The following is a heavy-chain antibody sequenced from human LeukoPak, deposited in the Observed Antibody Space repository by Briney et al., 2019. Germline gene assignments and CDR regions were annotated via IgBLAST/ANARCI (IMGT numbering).Heavy chain of an antibody. J-gene: IGHJ6*03. V-gene: IGHV3-15*01. D-gene: IGHD5-24*01. Sequence: RTGGSLRLSCAVSGFTFDIAWMNWVRQAPGEGLEWLGRIKSKNDGAATDYAAPVRGRFTISTDDSKNTLYLQMNSLKTEDTAVYYCVSRDAYKPRYFMDVRGKGTTVTVSS. CDR3: VSRDAYKPRYFMDV. CDR1: GFTFDIAW. CDR2: IKSKNDGAAT.